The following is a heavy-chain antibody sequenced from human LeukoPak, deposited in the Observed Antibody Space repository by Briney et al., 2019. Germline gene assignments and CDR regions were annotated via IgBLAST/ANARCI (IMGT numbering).Heavy chain of an antibody. V-gene: IGHV3-23*01. Sequence: GGSLRLSCAASGFTFSSYAMSWVRQAPGKGLEWVSAISGSGGSTYYADSVKGRFTISRDNAKNSLYLQMNSLRAEDTAVYYCARGTDFWSLYYFDYWGQGTLVTVSS. D-gene: IGHD3-3*01. CDR1: GFTFSSYA. CDR2: ISGSGGST. J-gene: IGHJ4*02. CDR3: ARGTDFWSLYYFDY.